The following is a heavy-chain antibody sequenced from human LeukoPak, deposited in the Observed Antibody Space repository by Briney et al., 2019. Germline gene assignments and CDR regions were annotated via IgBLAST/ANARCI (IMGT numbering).Heavy chain of an antibody. D-gene: IGHD1-20*01. V-gene: IGHV3-7*01. CDR3: ATGITGTKRVGYFDY. CDR1: GFTFSSYW. CDR2: IKQDGSEK. Sequence: GGSLRLSCAASGFTFSSYWMSWVRQASGKGLEWVANIKQDGSEKYYVDSVKGRFTISRDNAKNSLYLQMNSLRAEDTAVYYCATGITGTKRVGYFDYWGQGTLVTVSS. J-gene: IGHJ4*02.